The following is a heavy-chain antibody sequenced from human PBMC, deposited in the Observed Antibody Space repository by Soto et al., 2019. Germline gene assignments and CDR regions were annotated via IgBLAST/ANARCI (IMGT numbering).Heavy chain of an antibody. D-gene: IGHD3-16*01. CDR3: ASWGRAYGPHGGY. V-gene: IGHV4-39*01. Sequence: QLQLQESGPGLVKPSETLSLTCTVSGGSISSSSYYWGWIRQPPGKGLEWIGSIYYSGSTYYNPPLKSRVTISVDTSKNQFSLKLSSVTAADTAVYYCASWGRAYGPHGGYWGQGTLVTVSS. CDR2: IYYSGST. J-gene: IGHJ4*02. CDR1: GGSISSSSYY.